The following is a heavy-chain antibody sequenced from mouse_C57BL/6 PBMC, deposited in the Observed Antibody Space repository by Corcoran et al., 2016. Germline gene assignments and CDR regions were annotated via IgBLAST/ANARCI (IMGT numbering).Heavy chain of an antibody. V-gene: IGHV1-80*01. CDR1: GYAFSSYW. CDR2: IYPGDGDT. CDR3: ARGNITTVVADV. D-gene: IGHD1-1*01. J-gene: IGHJ1*03. Sequence: QVQLQQSGAELVKPGASVKISCKASGYAFSSYWMNWVKQRPGKGLEWIGQIYPGDGDTNYNGKFKGKATLTADKSSSTAYMQLSSLTSEDSAVYFCARGNITTVVADVWGTGTTVTVSS.